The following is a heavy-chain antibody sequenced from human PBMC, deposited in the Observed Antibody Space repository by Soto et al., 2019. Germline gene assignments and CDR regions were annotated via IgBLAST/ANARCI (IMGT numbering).Heavy chain of an antibody. CDR2: INPASGST. D-gene: IGHD6-13*01. V-gene: IGHV1-46*01. Sequence: QVQLVQSGAEVKKPGASVKLSCRTSGYTVTHYYIHWVRQDPGQGLEWLAIINPASGSTNYAQDFQGRVTLTMDTSTTTVYMELSGLRAEDTSIFYCARDLAAGDHWGQGTLVTVSS. CDR3: ARDLAAGDH. CDR1: GYTVTHYY. J-gene: IGHJ4*02.